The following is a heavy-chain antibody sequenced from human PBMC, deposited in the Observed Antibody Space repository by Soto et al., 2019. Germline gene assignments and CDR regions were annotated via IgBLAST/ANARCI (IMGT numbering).Heavy chain of an antibody. D-gene: IGHD2-2*01. CDR1: GYTFTSYG. Sequence: ASVKVSCKASGYTFTSYGISWVRQAPGQGLEWMGWISAYNGNTNYAQKPQGRVTMTTDTSTSTAYMELRSLRSDDTAVYYCARGMAAYCSSTSCYEMLCWGQGTLVTVSS. CDR3: ARGMAAYCSSTSCYEMLC. V-gene: IGHV1-18*01. CDR2: ISAYNGNT. J-gene: IGHJ4*02.